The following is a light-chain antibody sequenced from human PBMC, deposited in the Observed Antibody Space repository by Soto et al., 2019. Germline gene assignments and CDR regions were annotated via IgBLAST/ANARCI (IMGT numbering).Light chain of an antibody. CDR2: LGS. CDR1: QSLLHSNGYNY. J-gene: IGKJ5*01. Sequence: DVVMTQSPLSLPVTPGEPASISCRSSQSLLHSNGYNYLDWFLQKPGQPPQLLIYLGSNRASGVPDRFSGSVSGTDFTLKIRRVGADDVGVYYCMQAQQSPPTFGQGTRLEIK. V-gene: IGKV2-28*01. CDR3: MQAQQSPPT.